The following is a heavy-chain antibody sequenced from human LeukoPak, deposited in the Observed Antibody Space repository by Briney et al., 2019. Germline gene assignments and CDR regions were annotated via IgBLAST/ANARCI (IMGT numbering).Heavy chain of an antibody. D-gene: IGHD6-13*01. CDR3: ARNSSSWYFYYYYYMDV. Sequence: GGSLRLSCAAYGFSFSSYWMSWVRQAPGKGLEWVANIKQDGSEKYYVDSVKGRCTISRDNAKNSLYLQMNSLRAEDTAVYYCARNSSSWYFYYYYYMDVWGKGTTVTVSS. J-gene: IGHJ6*03. CDR2: IKQDGSEK. V-gene: IGHV3-7*01. CDR1: GFSFSSYW.